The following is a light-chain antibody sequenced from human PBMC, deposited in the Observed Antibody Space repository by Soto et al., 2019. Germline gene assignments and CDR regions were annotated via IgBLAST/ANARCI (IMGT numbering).Light chain of an antibody. CDR3: QTWGTGTVV. CDR1: SGHSSYA. J-gene: IGLJ2*01. CDR2: LNSDGSH. V-gene: IGLV4-69*01. Sequence: QSVLTQSPSASASLGASVKLTCTLSSGHSSYAIAWHQQQPEKGPRYLMKLNSDGSHSKGDGIPDRFSGSSSGAERYLTISSLKSEDEADYYGQTWGTGTVVFGGGTKLTVL.